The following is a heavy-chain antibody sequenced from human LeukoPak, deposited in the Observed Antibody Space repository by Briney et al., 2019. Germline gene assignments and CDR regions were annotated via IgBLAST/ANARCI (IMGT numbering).Heavy chain of an antibody. CDR2: ISSSSSYI. CDR1: GFTFSSYS. J-gene: IGHJ4*02. CDR3: ARGTHDFWSVRAGSYYFDY. V-gene: IGHV3-21*01. D-gene: IGHD3-3*01. Sequence: PGGSLRLSCAASGFTFSSYSMNWVRQAPGKGLEWVSSISSSSSYIYYADSVKGRLTISRDNAKNSLYLQMNSLRAEDTAVYYCARGTHDFWSVRAGSYYFDYWGQGTLVTVSS.